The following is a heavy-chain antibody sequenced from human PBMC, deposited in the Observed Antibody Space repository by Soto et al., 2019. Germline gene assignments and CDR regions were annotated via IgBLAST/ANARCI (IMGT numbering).Heavy chain of an antibody. V-gene: IGHV3-9*01. J-gene: IGHJ3*02. CDR1: GISFENYA. Sequence: ESVGGLVQPGRSLRLSCAGSGISFENYAMHWVRQAPGRGLEWVSGISSNSGSLGYADSVKGRFTISRDNAKKTLYLEMHSLGAEDTALYYCAKGVSTSWLRDGFDIWGQGTMVTASA. CDR2: ISSNSGSL. CDR3: AKGVSTSWLRDGFDI. D-gene: IGHD2-2*01.